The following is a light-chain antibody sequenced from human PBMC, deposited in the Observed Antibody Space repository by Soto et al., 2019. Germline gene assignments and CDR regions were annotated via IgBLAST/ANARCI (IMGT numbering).Light chain of an antibody. Sequence: QSVLTQPPSASGTPGQRVIISCSGSTSNIGSNYVYWYQQLPGTAPKLLIQSNNQRPSGVPDRFSGSKSGTSASLAISGLRSEDETDYYCATWDDSLSGVVFGGGTQLTVL. CDR3: ATWDDSLSGVV. CDR2: SNN. CDR1: TSNIGSNY. J-gene: IGLJ2*01. V-gene: IGLV1-47*01.